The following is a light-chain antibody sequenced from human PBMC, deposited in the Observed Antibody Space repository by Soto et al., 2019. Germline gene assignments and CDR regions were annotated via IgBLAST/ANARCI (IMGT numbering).Light chain of an antibody. V-gene: IGKV3-20*01. CDR2: GAS. CDR3: QRYGSSSFT. CDR1: QSVSSSY. Sequence: EIVLTQSPGTLSLSPGERATLSCRASQSVSSSYLAWYQQKPGQAPRLLIYGASSRATGIPDRFSGSGSGTDCCVTISRLEPEDFAVYYCQRYGSSSFTFGPGTKVHIK. J-gene: IGKJ3*01.